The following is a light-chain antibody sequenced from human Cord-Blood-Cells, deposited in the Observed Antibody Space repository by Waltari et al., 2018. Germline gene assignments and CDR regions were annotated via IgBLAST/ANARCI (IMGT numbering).Light chain of an antibody. CDR1: QSISSW. Sequence: IQMTQSTSTLSASVGARVTITCRASQSISSWLAWYQQKPGKAPKLLIYDASSLESGVPSRFSGSGSGTEFTLTISSLQPDDFATYYCQQYNSYWTFGQGTKVEIK. CDR2: DAS. J-gene: IGKJ1*01. V-gene: IGKV1-5*01. CDR3: QQYNSYWT.